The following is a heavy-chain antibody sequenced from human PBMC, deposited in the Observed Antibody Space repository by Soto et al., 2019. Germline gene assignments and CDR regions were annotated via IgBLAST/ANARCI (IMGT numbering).Heavy chain of an antibody. J-gene: IGHJ4*02. V-gene: IGHV3-74*01. D-gene: IGHD1-1*01. CDR1: GFTFSSYW. CDR2: IDSDGSST. Sequence: EVQLVESGGGLVQPGGSLRLSCAASGFTFSSYWMHWVRQAPGKGLVWVSHIDSDGSSTTYADSVKGRFTLSRDNAKNTLYLQMNRLRAEDTAVYYCARDYPGNGIDYWGQGTLVTVSS. CDR3: ARDYPGNGIDY.